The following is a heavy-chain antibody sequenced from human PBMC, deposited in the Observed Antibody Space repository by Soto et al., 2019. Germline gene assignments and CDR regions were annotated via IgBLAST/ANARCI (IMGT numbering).Heavy chain of an antibody. Sequence: QVQLVQSGAEVKKPGASVKVSCKASGYTFTSYGISWVRQAPGQGLEWMGWISAYNGNTNYAQKLQGRVTMTTDTSMSTAYMELRSLRSDDTAVYYCARYTGYCSGGSCYSPIYFDYWGQGTLVTVSS. CDR3: ARYTGYCSGGSCYSPIYFDY. CDR1: GYTFTSYG. CDR2: ISAYNGNT. D-gene: IGHD2-15*01. J-gene: IGHJ4*02. V-gene: IGHV1-18*01.